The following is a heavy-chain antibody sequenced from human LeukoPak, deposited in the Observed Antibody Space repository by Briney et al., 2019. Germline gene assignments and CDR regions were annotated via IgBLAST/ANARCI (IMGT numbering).Heavy chain of an antibody. V-gene: IGHV3-21*01. CDR3: ATATGFDY. D-gene: IGHD4-17*01. J-gene: IGHJ4*02. CDR1: GFTFSSYS. Sequence: PGGSLRLSCAASGFTFSSYSMNWVRQAPGKGLEWVSSISSSSSYIYYADSVKGRFTISRDNSKNTLYLQMNSLRAEDTAVYYCATATGFDYWGQGTLVTVSS. CDR2: ISSSSSYI.